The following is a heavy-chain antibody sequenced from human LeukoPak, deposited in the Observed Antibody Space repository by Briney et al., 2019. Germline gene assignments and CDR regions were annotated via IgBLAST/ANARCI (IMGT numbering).Heavy chain of an antibody. CDR1: GGSFSCYY. V-gene: IGHV4-34*01. D-gene: IGHD4-17*01. Sequence: PSETLSLTCAVYGGSFSCYYWSWIRQPPGKGLEWIGEISHSGSTNYNPSLKSRVTISVDTSKNQFSLRLSSVTAADTAVYSCARMTTSVTTYDAFDIWGQGTMVTVSS. CDR2: ISHSGST. CDR3: ARMTTSVTTYDAFDI. J-gene: IGHJ3*02.